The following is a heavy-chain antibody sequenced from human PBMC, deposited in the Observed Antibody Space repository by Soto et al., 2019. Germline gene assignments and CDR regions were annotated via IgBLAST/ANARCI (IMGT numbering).Heavy chain of an antibody. CDR3: ARGSLKTYYFDY. Sequence: SLRLSCAASGFTFSSYEMNWVRQAPGKGLEWVSYISSSGSTIYYADSVKGRFTISRDNAKNSLYLQMNSLRAEDTAVYYCARGSLKTYYFDYWGQGTLVTVSS. CDR2: ISSSGSTI. CDR1: GFTFSSYE. V-gene: IGHV3-48*03. J-gene: IGHJ4*02.